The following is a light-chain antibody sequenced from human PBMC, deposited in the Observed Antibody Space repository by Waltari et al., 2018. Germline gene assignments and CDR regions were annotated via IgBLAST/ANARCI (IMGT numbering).Light chain of an antibody. CDR1: QSLLYINGNNY. CDR3: MQGLQWPLT. CDR2: MGS. Sequence: DIVMTQSPLSLPVTPGEPAATSCRSSQSLLYINGNNYLNWYLQKPGQSPQVLIYMGSNRASGVPDRFSGTGSGTDFTLKISRVEAEDVGVYYCMQGLQWPLTFGEGTKVEIK. V-gene: IGKV2-28*01. J-gene: IGKJ4*01.